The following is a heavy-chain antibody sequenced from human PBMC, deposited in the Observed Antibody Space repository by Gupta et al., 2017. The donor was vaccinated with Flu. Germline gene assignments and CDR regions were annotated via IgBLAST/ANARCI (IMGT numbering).Heavy chain of an antibody. D-gene: IGHD3-16*01. CDR2: IGDTFITT. Sequence: QAPGTGLGWVSSIGDTFITTFNQTSLKARSSISRDNSKNPRYLRMSILGAEDTTVYCCASDAVDNTVWGDFDYWGQGTLVTVSS. J-gene: IGHJ4*02. V-gene: IGHV3-23*01. CDR3: ASDAVDNTVWGDFDY.